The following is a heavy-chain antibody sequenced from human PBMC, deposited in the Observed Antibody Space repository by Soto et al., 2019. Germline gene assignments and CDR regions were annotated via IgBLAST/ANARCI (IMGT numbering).Heavy chain of an antibody. V-gene: IGHV4-34*01. CDR1: GGSFSGYY. CDR2: INHSGST. CDR3: GSLDYYYMAV. Sequence: SETLSLTCAVYGGSFSGYYWSWIRQPPGKGLEWIGEINHSGSTNYNPSLKSRVTISVDTSKNQFSLKLSSVTAADTAVYYCGSLDYYYMAVWGKGTTVTVSS. J-gene: IGHJ6*03.